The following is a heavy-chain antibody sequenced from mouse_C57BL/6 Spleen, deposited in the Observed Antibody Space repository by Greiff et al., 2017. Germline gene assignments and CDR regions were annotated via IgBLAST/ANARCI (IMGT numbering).Heavy chain of an antibody. D-gene: IGHD1-1*01. V-gene: IGHV1-15*01. CDR3: LITTVVEDYFDY. Sequence: VQLQQSGAELVRPGASVTLSCKASGYTFTDYEMHWVKQTPVHGLEWIGAIDPETGGTAYNQKFKGKAILTADKSSSTAYMELRSLTSEDSAVYYSLITTVVEDYFDYWGQGTTLTVSS. CDR1: GYTFTDYE. J-gene: IGHJ2*01. CDR2: IDPETGGT.